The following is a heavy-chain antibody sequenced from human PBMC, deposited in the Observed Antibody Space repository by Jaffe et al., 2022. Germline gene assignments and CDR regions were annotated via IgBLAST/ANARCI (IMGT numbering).Heavy chain of an antibody. CDR2: IRNKAFGGTT. D-gene: IGHD3-22*01. CDR3: TRDLTVLYSYDSSGYFPFDY. V-gene: IGHV3-49*04. J-gene: IGHJ4*02. Sequence: EVQLVESGGGLVQPGRSLRLSCTASGFIFGDYAMSWVRQAPGKGLEWVGFIRNKAFGGTTEYAASVKGRFTISRDDSKSIAYLQMNSLKTEDTAVYYCTRDLTVLYSYDSSGYFPFDYWGQGTLVTVSS. CDR1: GFIFGDYA.